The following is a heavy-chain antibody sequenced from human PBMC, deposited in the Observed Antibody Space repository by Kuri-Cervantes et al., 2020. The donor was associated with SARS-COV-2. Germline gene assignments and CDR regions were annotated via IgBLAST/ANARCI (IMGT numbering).Heavy chain of an antibody. CDR3: ARGGFWYGAGYFDY. CDR1: GGSFSGYY. D-gene: IGHD4-17*01. V-gene: IGHV4-34*01. Sequence: SETLSLTCAVYGGSFSGYYWSWIRQPPGKGLEWIGEINHSGSTNYSPSLKSRVTISVDTSKNQFSLKLSSVTAADTAVYYCARGGFWYGAGYFDYWGQGTLVTVSS. J-gene: IGHJ4*02. CDR2: INHSGST.